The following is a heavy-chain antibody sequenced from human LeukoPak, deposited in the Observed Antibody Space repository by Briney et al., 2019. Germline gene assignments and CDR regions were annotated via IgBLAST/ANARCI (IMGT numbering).Heavy chain of an antibody. CDR3: ARVGLLWFGELFNYYYGMDV. Sequence: GGSLRLSCAASGFTFSSYEMNLVRQAPGKGLEWVSYISSSVSTIYYADSGKGRFTISRDTAKNSLYLQMNSLRDEDTAVSYSARVGLLWFGELFNYYYGMDVWGQGTTVTVSS. D-gene: IGHD3-10*01. CDR1: GFTFSSYE. V-gene: IGHV3-48*03. CDR2: ISSSVSTI. J-gene: IGHJ6*02.